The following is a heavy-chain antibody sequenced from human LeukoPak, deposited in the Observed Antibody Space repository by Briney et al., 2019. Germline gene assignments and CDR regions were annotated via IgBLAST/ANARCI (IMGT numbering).Heavy chain of an antibody. Sequence: EASVKVSCKASGYTFTSYAMNWVRQAPGQGLEWMGWISAYNGNTNYAQKLQGRVTMTTDTSTSTAYMELRSLRSDDTAVYYCARDTGELATNWFDPWGQGTLVTVSS. D-gene: IGHD3-10*01. V-gene: IGHV1-18*01. CDR2: ISAYNGNT. CDR1: GYTFTSYA. J-gene: IGHJ5*02. CDR3: ARDTGELATNWFDP.